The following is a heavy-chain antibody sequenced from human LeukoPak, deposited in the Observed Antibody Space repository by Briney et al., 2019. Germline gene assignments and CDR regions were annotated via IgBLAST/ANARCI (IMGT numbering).Heavy chain of an antibody. D-gene: IGHD6-13*01. CDR1: GYTLTELS. V-gene: IGHV1-24*01. J-gene: IGHJ5*02. CDR2: FDPEDGET. Sequence: ASAKVSCKVSGYTLTELSMHWVRQAPGKGLEWMGGFDPEDGETIYAQKFQGRVTMTEDTSTDTAYMELSSLRSEDTAVYYCATAKQQPNWFDPWGQGTLVTVSS. CDR3: ATAKQQPNWFDP.